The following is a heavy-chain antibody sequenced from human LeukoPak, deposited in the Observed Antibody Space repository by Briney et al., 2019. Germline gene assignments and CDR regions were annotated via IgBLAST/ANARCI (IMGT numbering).Heavy chain of an antibody. CDR1: GGSISSSIYY. V-gene: IGHV4-39*01. J-gene: IGHJ5*02. CDR3: ARQFMVRGVKVPWFDP. D-gene: IGHD3-10*01. Sequence: PSETLSLTCTVSGGSISSSIYYWAWIRQPPGRGLEWIGTIYHSGSTYYSPSLKSRVTISLDKSKNQFSLELSSVTAADTAVYYCARQFMVRGVKVPWFDPWGQGTLVTVSS. CDR2: IYHSGST.